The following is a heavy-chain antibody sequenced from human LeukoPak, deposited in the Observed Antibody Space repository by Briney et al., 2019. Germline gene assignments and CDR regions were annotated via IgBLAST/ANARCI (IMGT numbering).Heavy chain of an antibody. V-gene: IGHV1-18*01. CDR3: ARDPVVAATGNWFDP. D-gene: IGHD2-15*01. Sequence: ASVEVSCKASGYTFTSYGISWVRQAPGQGLEWMGWISAYNGNTNYAQKLQGRVTMTTDTSTSTAYMELRSLRSDDTAVYYCARDPVVAATGNWFDPWGQGTLVTVSS. CDR2: ISAYNGNT. CDR1: GYTFTSYG. J-gene: IGHJ5*02.